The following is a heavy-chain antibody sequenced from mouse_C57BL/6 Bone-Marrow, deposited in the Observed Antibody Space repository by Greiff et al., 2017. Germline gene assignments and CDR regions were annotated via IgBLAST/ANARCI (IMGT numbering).Heavy chain of an antibody. V-gene: IGHV2-2*01. D-gene: IGHD2-3*01. J-gene: IGHJ4*01. CDR1: GFSLTSYG. CDR2: IWSGGST. Sequence: VMLVESGPGLVQPSQSLSITCTVSGFSLTSYGVHWVRQSPGKGLEWLGVIWSGGSTDYNAAFISRLSISKDNSKSQVFFKMNSLQADDTAIYYCAAIYDGYYFYAMDYWGQGTSVTVSS. CDR3: AAIYDGYYFYAMDY.